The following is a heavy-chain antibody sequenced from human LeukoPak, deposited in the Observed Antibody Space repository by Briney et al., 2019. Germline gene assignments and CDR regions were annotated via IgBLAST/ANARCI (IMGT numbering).Heavy chain of an antibody. J-gene: IGHJ3*02. CDR1: GFTFSSYG. CDR2: IWYGGSNK. D-gene: IGHD2/OR15-2a*01. Sequence: PGGSLRLSCAASGFTFSSYGMHWVRQAPGKGLEWVAVIWYGGSNKYYADSVKGRFTISRDNSKNTLYLQMNSLRAEDTAVYYCARGKRRIGDAFDIWGQGTMVTVSS. CDR3: ARGKRRIGDAFDI. V-gene: IGHV3-33*08.